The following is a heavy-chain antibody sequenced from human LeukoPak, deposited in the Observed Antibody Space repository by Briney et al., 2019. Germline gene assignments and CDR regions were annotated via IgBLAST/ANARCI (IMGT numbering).Heavy chain of an antibody. CDR3: ARSVGSSWHNDY. D-gene: IGHD6-13*01. CDR2: INHSGST. Sequence: SETLSLTCAVYGGSFSGYYWSWIRQPPGKGLEWIWEINHSGSTNYNPSLKSRVTISVDTSKNQFSLKLSSVTAADTAVYYCARSVGSSWHNDYWGQGTLVTVSS. J-gene: IGHJ4*02. V-gene: IGHV4-34*01. CDR1: GGSFSGYY.